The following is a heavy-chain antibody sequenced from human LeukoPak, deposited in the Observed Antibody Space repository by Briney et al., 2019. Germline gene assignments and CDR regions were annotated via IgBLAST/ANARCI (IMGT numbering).Heavy chain of an antibody. D-gene: IGHD2-21*01. CDR2: ISSSSSYI. CDR3: ARDPADWDWFDR. Sequence: PGGSLRLSCAASGFTFSSYSMDWVRQAPGKGLEWVSSISSSSSYIYYADSVKGRFTISRDNAKNSLYLQMNSLRAEDTAVYYCARDPADWDWFDRWGQGTLVTVSS. V-gene: IGHV3-21*01. J-gene: IGHJ5*02. CDR1: GFTFSSYS.